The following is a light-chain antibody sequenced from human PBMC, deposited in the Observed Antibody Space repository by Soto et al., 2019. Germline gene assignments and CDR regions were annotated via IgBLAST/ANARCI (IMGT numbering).Light chain of an antibody. CDR3: SSYTSSSTLV. J-gene: IGLJ2*01. Sequence: QSALTQPASVSGSPGQSLTISCSGVSSDFGGYSYVSWYQLHPGKAPKLMIYEVNKRPSGVSNRFSGSKSANMASLTISGLQGEDEAVYFCSSYTSSSTLVFGGGNKVTVL. CDR2: EVN. V-gene: IGLV2-14*01. CDR1: SSDFGGYSY.